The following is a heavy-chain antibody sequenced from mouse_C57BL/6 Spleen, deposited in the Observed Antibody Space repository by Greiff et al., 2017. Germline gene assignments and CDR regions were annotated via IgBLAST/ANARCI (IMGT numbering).Heavy chain of an antibody. CDR2: IRSKSNNYAT. J-gene: IGHJ4*01. V-gene: IGHV10-1*01. D-gene: IGHD2-3*01. CDR1: GFSFNTYA. Sequence: EVMLVESGGGLVQPKGSLKLSCAASGFSFNTYAMNWVRQAPGKGLEWVARIRSKSNNYATYYADSVKDRFTISRDDSESMLYLQMNNLKTEDTAMYYCVSQKDGYPYYYAMDYWGQGTSVTVSS. CDR3: VSQKDGYPYYYAMDY.